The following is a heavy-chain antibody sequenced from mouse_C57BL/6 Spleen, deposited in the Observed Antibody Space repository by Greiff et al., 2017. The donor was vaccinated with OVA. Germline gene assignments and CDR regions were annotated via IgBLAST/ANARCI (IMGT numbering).Heavy chain of an antibody. V-gene: IGHV7-4*01. CDR1: GFTFTDYY. CDR3: VKASLPGYFDV. J-gene: IGHJ1*03. Sequence: EVQGVESGGGLVQPGASLRLSCAASGFTFTDYYMSWVRQPPGKAPEGLALIRNKANGYTTEYTASVKGRFTISRDNSQNILYLQMNTLRAEDSATYYCVKASLPGYFDVWGTGTTVTVSS. CDR2: IRNKANGYTT. D-gene: IGHD6-2*01.